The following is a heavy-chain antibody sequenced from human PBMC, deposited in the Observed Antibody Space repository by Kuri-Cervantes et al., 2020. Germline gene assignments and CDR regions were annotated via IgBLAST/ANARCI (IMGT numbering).Heavy chain of an antibody. V-gene: IGHV1-46*01. CDR3: ATTALVPPLVFDY. CDR1: GYTFTSYY. D-gene: IGHD5-18*01. CDR2: INPSGGST. J-gene: IGHJ4*02. Sequence: ASVKVSCKASGYTFTSYYMHWVRQAPGQGLEWMGLINPSGGSTSYAQKFQGRVTMTRDTSTSTVYMELSSLRSEDTAVYYCATTALVPPLVFDYWGQGTLVTVSS.